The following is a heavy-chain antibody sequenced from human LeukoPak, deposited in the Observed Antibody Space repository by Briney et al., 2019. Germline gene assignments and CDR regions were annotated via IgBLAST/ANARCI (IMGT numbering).Heavy chain of an antibody. CDR3: ASGLELDY. CDR1: GGSFSGYY. J-gene: IGHJ4*02. CDR2: INHSGST. Sequence: KPSETLSLTCAVYGGSFSGYYWSWIRQPPGKGLEWIGEINHSGSTNYNPSLKSRVTISVDTSKNQFSLKLSSVTAADTAVYYCASGLELDYWGQGTLVTVSS. V-gene: IGHV4-34*01.